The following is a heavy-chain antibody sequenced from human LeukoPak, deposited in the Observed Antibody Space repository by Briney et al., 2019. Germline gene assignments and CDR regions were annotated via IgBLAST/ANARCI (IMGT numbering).Heavy chain of an antibody. CDR3: AEENPLDHYEMLYFFDY. Sequence: GGSLRLSCAASGFSFSSYAMSWVRQTPGKGLEWVSGISGSGYSAYYADSVKGRFTISRDNSKNTLYLQMSSLRAEDTAVFYCAEENPLDHYEMLYFFDYWGQGALVTVSS. CDR1: GFSFSSYA. V-gene: IGHV3-23*01. CDR2: ISGSGYSA. D-gene: IGHD3-3*01. J-gene: IGHJ4*02.